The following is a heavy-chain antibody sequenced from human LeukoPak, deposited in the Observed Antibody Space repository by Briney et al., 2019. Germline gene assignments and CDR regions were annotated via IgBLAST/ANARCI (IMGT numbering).Heavy chain of an antibody. J-gene: IGHJ4*02. CDR1: GDSVSSNSAA. V-gene: IGHV6-1*01. D-gene: IGHD2-2*01. CDR2: TYYRSKWYY. CDR3: ARVNPLSVDSFDY. Sequence: SQTLSLTCAISGDSVSSNSAAWNWIRQSPSRGLEWLGRTYYRSKWYYDYAVSVKSRITINPDTSKNQFSLQLNSETPEDTAVYYCARVNPLSVDSFDYWGQGTLVTVSS.